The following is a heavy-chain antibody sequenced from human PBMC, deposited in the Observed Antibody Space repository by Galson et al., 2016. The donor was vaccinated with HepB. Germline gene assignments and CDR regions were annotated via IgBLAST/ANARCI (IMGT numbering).Heavy chain of an antibody. V-gene: IGHV3-15*01. CDR3: ITGPYASGSPPG. CDR1: GFTFTNAW. D-gene: IGHD3-10*01. Sequence: SLRLSCAASGFTFTNAWMSWVRQAPGRGLEWVGRIKSKSDGGTIDYAAPVKGRFTILRDDSKNTLFLQMHSLKTEDTAVYYCITGPYASGSPPGWGQGTLVTVSS. J-gene: IGHJ4*02. CDR2: IKSKSDGGTI.